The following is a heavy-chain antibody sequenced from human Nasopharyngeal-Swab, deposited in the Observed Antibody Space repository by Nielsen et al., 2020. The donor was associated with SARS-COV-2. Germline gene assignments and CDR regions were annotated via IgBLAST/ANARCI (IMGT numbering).Heavy chain of an antibody. V-gene: IGHV4-39*01. Sequence: SETLSLTCTASGDSIAYSTFYWGWIRQPPGKGLEWIGNINDNGNTYQNPSLNSRITLSVDKSKNQFSLQLSSVTAADTAVYYCVRSSSWYYFDYWAQGTQVTVSS. CDR2: INDNGNT. J-gene: IGHJ4*02. CDR3: VRSSSWYYFDY. CDR1: GDSIAYSTFY. D-gene: IGHD6-13*01.